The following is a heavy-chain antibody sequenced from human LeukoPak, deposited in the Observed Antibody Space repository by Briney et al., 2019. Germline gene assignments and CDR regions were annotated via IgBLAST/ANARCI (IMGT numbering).Heavy chain of an antibody. CDR3: AKDYCSSTSCKYYYYYYMDV. CDR2: ISGSGGST. V-gene: IGHV3-23*01. D-gene: IGHD2-2*01. CDR1: GFPFSSYA. Sequence: GGSLRLSCAASGFPFSSYAMSWVRQAPGKGLEWVSAISGSGGSTYYADSVKGRFTISRDNSKNTLYLQMNSLRAEDTAVYYCAKDYCSSTSCKYYYYYYMDVWGKGTTVTVSS. J-gene: IGHJ6*03.